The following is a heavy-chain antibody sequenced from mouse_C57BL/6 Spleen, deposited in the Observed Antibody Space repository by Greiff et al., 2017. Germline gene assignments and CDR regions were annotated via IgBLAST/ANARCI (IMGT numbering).Heavy chain of an antibody. CDR3: ARGSYDGSGFDY. Sequence: QVHVKQSGAELVKPGASVKMSCKASGYTFTTYPIEWMKQNHGKSLEWIGNFHPYSDDTKYNEKFKGKATLTVEKSSSTVYLELSRLTSDDSAVYYWARGSYDGSGFDYWGKGTTLTVSS. J-gene: IGHJ2*01. D-gene: IGHD1-2*01. V-gene: IGHV1-47*01. CDR1: GYTFTTYP. CDR2: FHPYSDDT.